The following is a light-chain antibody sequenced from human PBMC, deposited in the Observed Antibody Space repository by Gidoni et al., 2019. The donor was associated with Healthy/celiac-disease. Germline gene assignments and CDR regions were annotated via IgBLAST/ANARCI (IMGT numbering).Light chain of an antibody. J-gene: IGKJ2*01. Sequence: DIQMTHSPSSLSASVGDRVTITRRESQGISSYLNWYQQKPGKAPKLLIDAASSLHSGVPSRFSGSGSGTDFTLTISSLQPEDFATYYCQQSYSTPYTFGQGTKLEIK. CDR1: QGISSY. CDR3: QQSYSTPYT. V-gene: IGKV1-39*01. CDR2: AAS.